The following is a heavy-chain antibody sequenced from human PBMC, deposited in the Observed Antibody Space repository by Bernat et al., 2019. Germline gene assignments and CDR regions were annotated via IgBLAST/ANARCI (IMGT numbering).Heavy chain of an antibody. J-gene: IGHJ6*02. CDR2: IKQDGSDK. Sequence: EVQLVESGGGLVQPGGSLRLSCEVSGFTFSGYWMTWVRQAPGKGLEWVANIKQDGSDKYYVDSVKGRLTISRDNAKNSVYLQMDSLRAEDTAVYYCAKCIAPTGRLYYYYYGMDVWGQGTTVTVSS. V-gene: IGHV3-7*02. D-gene: IGHD6-13*01. CDR1: GFTFSGYW. CDR3: AKCIAPTGRLYYYYYGMDV.